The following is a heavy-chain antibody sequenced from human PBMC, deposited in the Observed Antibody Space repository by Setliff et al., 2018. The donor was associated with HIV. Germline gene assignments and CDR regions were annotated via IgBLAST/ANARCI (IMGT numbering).Heavy chain of an antibody. CDR2: IYKGGST. CDR3: ARPSAGGGYNYWYFGL. V-gene: IGHV4-28*01. Sequence: SETLSLTCVVSGYSISSSYWWGWIRQPPGKGLEWIGWIGYIYKGGSTYYNPSLKSRVTMSEDTSKNQFSLKLRSVTAVDTAVYYCARPSAGGGYNYWYFGLWGRGTLVTVSS. CDR1: GYSISSSYW. D-gene: IGHD5-12*01. J-gene: IGHJ2*01.